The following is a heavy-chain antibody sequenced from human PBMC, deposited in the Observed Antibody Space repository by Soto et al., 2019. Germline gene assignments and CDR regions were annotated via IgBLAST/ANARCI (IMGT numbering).Heavy chain of an antibody. D-gene: IGHD3-10*01. CDR3: AGRWGEGRVDY. Sequence: QVQLQESGPGLVKPSGTLSLTCAVSGGSISSSNWWSWVRQPPGKGLEWIGEIYHSGNTNYNPSLKSRGTMAVDKSRNQFSRKLSSVTAADTAVYYCAGRWGEGRVDYWGQGTLVTVSS. V-gene: IGHV4-4*02. CDR1: GGSISSSNW. J-gene: IGHJ4*02. CDR2: IYHSGNT.